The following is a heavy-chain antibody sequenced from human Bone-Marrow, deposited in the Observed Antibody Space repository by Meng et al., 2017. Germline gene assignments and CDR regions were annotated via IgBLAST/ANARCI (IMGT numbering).Heavy chain of an antibody. J-gene: IGHJ4*02. CDR1: GGTFSSYA. D-gene: IGHD6-25*01. CDR2: INPKSGDT. Sequence: QGGRGRSGAEGNKPGSSVTVSCKASGGTFSSYAISWVRQAPGQGLEWMGRINPKSGDTHYAQKFQARVTMTGDTSISTAYMELSGLRSDDTAMYYCARDEDISAAGKLFGDYWGQGALVTVFS. CDR3: ARDEDISAAGKLFGDY. V-gene: IGHV1-2*06.